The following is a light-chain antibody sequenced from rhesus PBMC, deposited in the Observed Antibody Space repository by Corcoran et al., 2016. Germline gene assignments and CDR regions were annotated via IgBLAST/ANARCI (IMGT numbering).Light chain of an antibody. Sequence: DIQMTQSPSSLSVSVGDKVTITCRASQGINGGLAWYQQKPGKAPKLLIYAASTLEKGVPLRFSGSGSGTDYNFATSSLPPGDFATYSCPQGHHDPLTFGGGTKVEVK. CDR3: PQGHHDPLT. V-gene: IGKV1-18*01. J-gene: IGKJ4*01. CDR1: QGINGG. CDR2: AAS.